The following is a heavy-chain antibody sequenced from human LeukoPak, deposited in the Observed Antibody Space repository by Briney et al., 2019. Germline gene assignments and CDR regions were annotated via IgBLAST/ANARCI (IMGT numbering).Heavy chain of an antibody. D-gene: IGHD6-13*01. CDR2: IYTSGST. V-gene: IGHV4-61*09. J-gene: IGHJ4*02. CDR1: GGSISSGSYY. CDR3: AREVPDSSWATGYYFDY. Sequence: KASETLSLTCIVSGGSISSGSYYWSWIRQPAGKGLEWIGHIYTSGSTNYNPSLKSRVTMSVDTSKNQFSLKLSSVTAADTAVYYCAREVPDSSWATGYYFDYWGQGTLVTVSS.